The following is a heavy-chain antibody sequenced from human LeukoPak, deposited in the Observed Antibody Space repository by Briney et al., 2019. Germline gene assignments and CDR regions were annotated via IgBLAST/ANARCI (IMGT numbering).Heavy chain of an antibody. V-gene: IGHV4-30-4*01. D-gene: IGHD2-8*02. J-gene: IGHJ4*02. CDR1: GGSISSGDYY. CDR2: IIHSGRT. CDR3: VRGILAVVYATFDY. Sequence: MASQTLSLTCTVSGGSISSGDYYWSWIRQPPGKGLEWIGEIIHSGRTNYNPSLKSRVAISVDTSKNHFSLKLTSVTAADTAVYYCVRGILAVVYATFDYWGQGTLVTVSS.